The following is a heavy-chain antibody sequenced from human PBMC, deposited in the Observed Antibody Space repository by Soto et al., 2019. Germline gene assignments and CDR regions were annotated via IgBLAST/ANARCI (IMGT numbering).Heavy chain of an antibody. J-gene: IGHJ4*02. CDR3: ARVPVAVAGDY. CDR2: ISSNGGST. CDR1: GFTFSSYA. D-gene: IGHD6-19*01. V-gene: IGHV3-64*04. Sequence: PGGSLRLSCSASGFTFSSYAMHWVRQAPGKGLEYVSAISSNGGSTYYADSVKGRFTISRDNSKNTLYLQMNSLRAEDTAVYYCARVPVAVAGDYWGQGTLVTVSS.